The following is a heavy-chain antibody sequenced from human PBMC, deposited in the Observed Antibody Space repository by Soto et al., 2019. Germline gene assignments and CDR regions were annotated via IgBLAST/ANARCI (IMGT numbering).Heavy chain of an antibody. CDR3: ARARVRGVENAFDI. Sequence: GSLRLSGTASAFTFRTYSMNWVRQAPGMGLEWVSYISSASNIIYYTDSVKGRFTISRDNAKNSLYLQMNSLRAEDTAVYYCARARVRGVENAFDIWGQGTMVTVSS. CDR1: AFTFRTYS. D-gene: IGHD3-10*01. CDR2: ISSASNII. J-gene: IGHJ3*02. V-gene: IGHV3-48*01.